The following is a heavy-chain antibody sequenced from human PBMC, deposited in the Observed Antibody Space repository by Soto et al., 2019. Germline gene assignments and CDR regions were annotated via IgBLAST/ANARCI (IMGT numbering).Heavy chain of an antibody. D-gene: IGHD2-2*01. V-gene: IGHV3-30-3*01. CDR2: ISYDGSNK. CDR1: GFTFSSYA. Sequence: GGSLRLSCAASGFTFSSYAMHWVRQAPGKGLEWVAVISYDGSNKYYADSVKGRFTISRDNSKNTLYLQMNSLRAEDTAVYYSARDRVNMRYCSSTNSHEIRSYYYGMDVWGHGPTVTVS. CDR3: ARDRVNMRYCSSTNSHEIRSYYYGMDV. J-gene: IGHJ6*02.